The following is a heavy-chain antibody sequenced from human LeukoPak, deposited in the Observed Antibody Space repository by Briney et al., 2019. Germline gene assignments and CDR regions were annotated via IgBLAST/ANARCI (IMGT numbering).Heavy chain of an antibody. CDR1: GVTLSSYQ. CDR3: VAARAAFDY. D-gene: IGHD2-15*01. J-gene: IGHJ4*02. Sequence: GGSLRLSCAASGVTLSSYQMHWVRQAPGKGLVWVSRINIDGTSTTYPDPVKGRFTISRDTAKNLLYLQMNSLRAEDKAVYYCVAARAAFDYWGQGTLVTVSS. V-gene: IGHV3-74*01. CDR2: INIDGTST.